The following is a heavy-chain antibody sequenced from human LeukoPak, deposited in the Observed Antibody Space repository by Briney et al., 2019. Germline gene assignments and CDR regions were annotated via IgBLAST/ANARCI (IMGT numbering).Heavy chain of an antibody. Sequence: PSETLSLTCAVYGGSFSGYYWSWIRQPPGKGLEWIGEINHSGSTNYNPSLKSRVTISVDTSKNQFSLKLSSVTAADTAVYYCAGRELRVSSSSGIDYWGQGTLVTVSS. D-gene: IGHD6-6*01. CDR2: INHSGST. CDR3: AGRELRVSSSSGIDY. CDR1: GGSFSGYY. V-gene: IGHV4-34*01. J-gene: IGHJ4*02.